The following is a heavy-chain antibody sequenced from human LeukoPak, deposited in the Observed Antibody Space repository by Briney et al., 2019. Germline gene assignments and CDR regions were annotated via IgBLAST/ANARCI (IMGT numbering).Heavy chain of an antibody. D-gene: IGHD3-3*01. CDR3: ASGDWSGYYFY. CDR1: GYTFTSHY. J-gene: IGHJ4*02. V-gene: IGHV1-46*01. CDR2: INPSGGST. Sequence: ASVKVSCKASGYTFTSHYMHWVRQAPGQGLEWMGIINPSGGSTSYAQKFQGRVTMTRDMSTSTVYMELSSLRSEDTAVYYCASGDWSGYYFYWGQGTLVTVSS.